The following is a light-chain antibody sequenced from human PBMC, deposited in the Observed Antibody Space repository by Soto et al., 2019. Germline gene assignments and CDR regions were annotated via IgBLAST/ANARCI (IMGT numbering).Light chain of an antibody. Sequence: DIQRPQSPSTLSASVGDRVTITCRASQSISRWLAWYQQKPGKAPQALIYDASSLKSGVPSRFSGNGSGTEFTLTISSLQPDDFATYYCQQYNTYSTFGQGTRLEIK. CDR3: QQYNTYST. V-gene: IGKV1-5*01. CDR2: DAS. J-gene: IGKJ5*01. CDR1: QSISRW.